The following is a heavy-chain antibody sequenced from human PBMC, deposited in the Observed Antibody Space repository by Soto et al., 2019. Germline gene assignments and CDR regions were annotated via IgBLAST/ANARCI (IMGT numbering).Heavy chain of an antibody. CDR1: GASISSYY. Sequence: SETLSLTCTVSGASISSYYWSWIRQSPGKGLEWIGAMYYDGTTNYTESLKSRVSISVDTSKNQFSLKVNSVTAADTAVYFCARQGRNTKIVLVKHYAADFWGQGTAVTVSS. CDR2: MYYDGTT. D-gene: IGHD3-22*01. J-gene: IGHJ6*02. V-gene: IGHV4-59*08. CDR3: ARQGRNTKIVLVKHYAADF.